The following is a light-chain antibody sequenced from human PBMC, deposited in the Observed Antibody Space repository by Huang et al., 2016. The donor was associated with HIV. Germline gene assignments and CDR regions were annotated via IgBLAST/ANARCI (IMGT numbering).Light chain of an antibody. CDR3: QQYASSPRT. CDR2: GAS. V-gene: IGKV3-20*01. J-gene: IGKJ2*01. Sequence: EIVLTQSTGTLSVSPGERATLTCRPSQSGNSLCLAWYQQRPGQPPRLLLYGASSRATGGPDRCSGGGSGTNFSLTISRLEPEDFAVYFCQQYASSPRTFGQGTRLDIK. CDR1: QSGNSLC.